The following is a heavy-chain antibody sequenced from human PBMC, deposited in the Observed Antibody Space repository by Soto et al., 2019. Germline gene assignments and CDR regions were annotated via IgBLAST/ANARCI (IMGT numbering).Heavy chain of an antibody. Sequence: EVQLLESGGGLVQPGGSLRLSCAASGFTFSSYTMSWVRQAPGKGLEWVSSVSGSGGNTYYADSVKGRFTISRDNSKNTLSLQMNSLRAEDTAVYYCTKDRGGFASSWEYFDYWGQGTLVTVSS. CDR1: GFTFSSYT. CDR3: TKDRGGFASSWEYFDY. V-gene: IGHV3-23*01. CDR2: VSGSGGNT. J-gene: IGHJ4*02. D-gene: IGHD6-13*01.